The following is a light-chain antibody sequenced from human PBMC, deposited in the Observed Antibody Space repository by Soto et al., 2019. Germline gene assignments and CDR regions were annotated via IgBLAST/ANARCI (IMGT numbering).Light chain of an antibody. J-gene: IGKJ1*01. CDR2: WAS. CDR3: QQYYSTPQT. CDR1: QSVLYSSNNKNY. Sequence: DIVMTQSPDSLAVSLGERATINCKSSQSVLYSSNNKNYLAWYQQKPGQPPKLLIYWASTRESGVPDRFSGSGSGTDFTLTISSLQAEDVAVYYCQQYYSTPQTFDHGTKVEIK. V-gene: IGKV4-1*01.